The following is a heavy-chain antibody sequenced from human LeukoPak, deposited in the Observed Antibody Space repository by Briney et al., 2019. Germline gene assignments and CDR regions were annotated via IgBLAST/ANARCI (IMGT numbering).Heavy chain of an antibody. V-gene: IGHV1-18*01. CDR1: GYTFTSND. Sequence: ASVKVSCKASGYTFTSNDISWVRQAPGQGLEWMGWISVFNGNRNYAQKFQGRVTMTTDPSTRTAYMELRSLTSDDTAVYYCARVGGSGWYSYFDHWGQGTLVTVSS. J-gene: IGHJ4*02. D-gene: IGHD6-19*01. CDR2: ISVFNGNR. CDR3: ARVGGSGWYSYFDH.